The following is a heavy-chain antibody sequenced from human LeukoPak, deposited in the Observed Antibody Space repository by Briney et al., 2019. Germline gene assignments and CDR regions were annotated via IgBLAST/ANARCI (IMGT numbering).Heavy chain of an antibody. CDR1: AYTFTGYY. CDR2: INPNSGGT. J-gene: IGHJ5*02. Sequence: ASVKVSCKASAYTFTGYYMHWVRQAPGQGLEWMGWINPNSGGTNYAQKFQGRVTMTRDTSISTAYMELSRLRSDDTAVYYCARVGSIAGNWFDPWGQGTLVTVSS. V-gene: IGHV1-2*02. CDR3: ARVGSIAGNWFDP. D-gene: IGHD6-6*01.